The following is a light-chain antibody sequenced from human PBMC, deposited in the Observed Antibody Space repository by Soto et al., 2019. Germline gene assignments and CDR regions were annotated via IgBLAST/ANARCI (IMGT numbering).Light chain of an antibody. J-gene: IGKJ2*01. CDR2: GVS. V-gene: IGKV3-11*01. Sequence: EIVLTQSPATLSLSPGERATLSCRASQSVSRYLAWFQHKPGQAPRLLIYGVSNRATGIPARFSGSGSGTDFTLTISVLEPEDFAVYYCQQRSNWGMYTFGQGTKLEIK. CDR3: QQRSNWGMYT. CDR1: QSVSRY.